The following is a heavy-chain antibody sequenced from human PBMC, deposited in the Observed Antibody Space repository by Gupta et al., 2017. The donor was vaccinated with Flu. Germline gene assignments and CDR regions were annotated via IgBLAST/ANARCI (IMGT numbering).Heavy chain of an antibody. Sequence: EVQLLASGEGLLLPGGSLRLSCAASGFSFSTYDMSWVRLTTGKGLEWVSTISDSGSTYYADSEKGRFTISRDNSKNTLALHMNSLRVDDTGVYFGAKYRGITMIIEQWGQGTQVTVSS. J-gene: IGHJ4*02. D-gene: IGHD3-22*01. V-gene: IGHV3-23*01. CDR3: AKYRGITMIIEQ. CDR1: GFSFSTYD. CDR2: ISDSGST.